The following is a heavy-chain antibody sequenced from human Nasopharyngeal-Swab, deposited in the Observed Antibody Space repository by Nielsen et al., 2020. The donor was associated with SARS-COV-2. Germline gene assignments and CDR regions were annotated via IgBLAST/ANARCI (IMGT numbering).Heavy chain of an antibody. V-gene: IGHV5-51*01. Sequence: GESLKISCKGSGYSLTSYWIGWVRQMPGKGLEWMGIIYPGDSDTRYSPSFQGQVTISADKSISTAYLQWSSLKASDTAMYYCARHVVRGYDPNYYYYYMDVWGKGTTVTVSS. D-gene: IGHD5-12*01. CDR2: IYPGDSDT. J-gene: IGHJ6*03. CDR3: ARHVVRGYDPNYYYYYMDV. CDR1: GYSLTSYW.